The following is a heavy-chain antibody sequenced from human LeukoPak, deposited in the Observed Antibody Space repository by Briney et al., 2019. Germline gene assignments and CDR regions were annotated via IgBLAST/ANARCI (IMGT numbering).Heavy chain of an antibody. J-gene: IGHJ5*02. CDR3: ARGDSRRRGFDP. CDR2: ISSSGSTI. CDR1: GFTFSNYE. V-gene: IGHV3-48*03. D-gene: IGHD6-13*01. Sequence: GGSLRLSCAASGFTFSNYEMHWVRQAPGKGLEWVSYISSSGSTIYYADSVKGRFTISRDNAKNSLYLQMNSLRAEDTAVYYCARGDSRRRGFDPWGQGTLVTVSS.